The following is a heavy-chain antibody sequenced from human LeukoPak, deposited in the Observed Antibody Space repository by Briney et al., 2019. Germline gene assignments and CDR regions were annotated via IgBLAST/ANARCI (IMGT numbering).Heavy chain of an antibody. D-gene: IGHD6-6*01. Sequence: KSSETLSLTCTVSGGSISSYYWSWNRQPPGKGLEWIGYIYYSGSTNYNPPLKSRVTISVDTSKNQFSLKLSSVTAADTAVYYCARDDRYSSSSGYFQHWGRGTLVTVSS. CDR3: ARDDRYSSSSGYFQH. V-gene: IGHV4-59*01. J-gene: IGHJ1*01. CDR2: IYYSGST. CDR1: GGSISSYY.